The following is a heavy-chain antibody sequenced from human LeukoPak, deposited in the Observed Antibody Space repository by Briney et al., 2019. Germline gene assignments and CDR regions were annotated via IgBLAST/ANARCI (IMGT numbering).Heavy chain of an antibody. CDR3: TRAPYNSKYYITD. D-gene: IGHD4-11*01. V-gene: IGHV4-39*07. Sequence: SETLSLTCTVSGASVSGESYSWGWIRQPPGQGLEWIGTFYYTGTTYYNPSLKSRVSISEDTSKNRFSLNLTSLTAADTAIYYCTRAPYNSKYYITDWGRGTLVTVSS. J-gene: IGHJ4*02. CDR2: FYYTGTT. CDR1: GASVSGESYS.